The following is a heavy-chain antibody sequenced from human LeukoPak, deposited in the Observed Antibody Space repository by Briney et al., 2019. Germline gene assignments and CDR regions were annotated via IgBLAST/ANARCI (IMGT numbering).Heavy chain of an antibody. CDR2: INHSGNT. CDR3: ARGPVVVAATPYYYYGMDV. Sequence: SETLSLTCAVYGGSFSGYYWSWIRQPPGKGLEWIGEINHSGNTNYNPSLKSRVTISVDTSKNQFSLKLSSVTAADTAVYYCARGPVVVAATPYYYYGMDVWGQGTTVTVSS. V-gene: IGHV4-34*01. J-gene: IGHJ6*02. CDR1: GGSFSGYY. D-gene: IGHD2-15*01.